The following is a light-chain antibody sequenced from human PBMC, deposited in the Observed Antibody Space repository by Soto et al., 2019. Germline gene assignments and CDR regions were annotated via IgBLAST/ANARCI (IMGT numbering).Light chain of an antibody. V-gene: IGKV1-5*03. CDR3: QQYYSYPRT. CDR1: QSVSSW. Sequence: DIQMTQSPSTLSASVGYRVTITYRASQSVSSWLAWYQQTQGKAPKILIYKASSLESGVPSRFRGSGSGTEFTLTISRLQPDDFETYYCQQYYSYPRTFGQGTKVDIK. J-gene: IGKJ1*01. CDR2: KAS.